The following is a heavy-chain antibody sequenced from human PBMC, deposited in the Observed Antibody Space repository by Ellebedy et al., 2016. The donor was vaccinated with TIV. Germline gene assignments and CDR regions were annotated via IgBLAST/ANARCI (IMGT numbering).Heavy chain of an antibody. J-gene: IGHJ6*02. V-gene: IGHV4-39*01. CDR3: ARHYENSYYAMDV. D-gene: IGHD3-16*01. CDR1: GDSISSIIHY. CDR2: IYYRGNT. Sequence: MPSETLSLTCNVSGDSISSIIHYWDWIRQSPGKGPEWIGSIYYRGNTYYNPSLKSRVIISVDTSKNQFSLKLNSVTAADTAIYYCARHYENSYYAMDVWGQGTTVTVSS.